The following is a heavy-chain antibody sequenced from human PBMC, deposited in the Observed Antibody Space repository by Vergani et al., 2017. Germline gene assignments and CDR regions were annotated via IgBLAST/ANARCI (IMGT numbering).Heavy chain of an antibody. CDR1: GGSISSYY. CDR2: IYYSGST. J-gene: IGHJ5*02. CDR3: ARDRCSSTSCYHWFDP. V-gene: IGHV4-59*12. D-gene: IGHD2-2*01. Sequence: QVQLQESGPGLVKPSETLSLTCTVSGGSISSYYWSWIRQPPGKGLEWIGYIYYSGSTNYNPSLKSRVTMSVDTSKNQFSLQLNSVTPEDTAVYYCARDRCSSTSCYHWFDPWGQGTLVTVSS.